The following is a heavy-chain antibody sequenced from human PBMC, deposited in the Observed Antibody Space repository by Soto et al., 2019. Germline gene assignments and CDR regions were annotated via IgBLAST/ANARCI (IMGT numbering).Heavy chain of an antibody. J-gene: IGHJ4*02. V-gene: IGHV4-30-4*01. CDR3: ATMGTPATGLYFFAY. Sequence: QVQLQESGPGLVKPSQTLSLTCTVSGGSISSGNYYWSWIRQPPGKGLEWIGFISYSGSTYYSTSLKSRVTTSVDTSKSPFSLNLSFVTAADTAVYYCATMGTPATGLYFFAYWGQGSLVTVSS. CDR2: ISYSGST. D-gene: IGHD2-15*01. CDR1: GGSISSGNYY.